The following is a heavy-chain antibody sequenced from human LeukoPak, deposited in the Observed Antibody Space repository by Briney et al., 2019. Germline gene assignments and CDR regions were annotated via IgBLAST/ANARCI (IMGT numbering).Heavy chain of an antibody. Sequence: PSETLSLTCTVSGGSISSYYWSWIRQPAGKGLEWIGRIYTSGSTNYNPSLKSRVTMSVDTSKNQFSLKLSSVTAADTAVYYCAREIYYYGSGSSDWFDPWGQGTLVTVSS. CDR3: AREIYYYGSGSSDWFDP. J-gene: IGHJ5*02. V-gene: IGHV4-4*07. D-gene: IGHD3-10*01. CDR2: IYTSGST. CDR1: GGSISSYY.